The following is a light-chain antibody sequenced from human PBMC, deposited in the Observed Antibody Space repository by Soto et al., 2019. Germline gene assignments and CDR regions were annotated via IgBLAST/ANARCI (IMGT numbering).Light chain of an antibody. CDR3: SSYAGSNTFGVI. Sequence: QSALSQPASVSGSPGQSITISCTGTSNDVGYYNYVSWYQQHPGQAPKLMISEVTTRPSGVSDRFSGSKSGNTASLTISRLQAEDEAHYYCSSYAGSNTFGVIFGGGTKVTVL. CDR1: SNDVGYYNY. CDR2: EVT. J-gene: IGLJ2*01. V-gene: IGLV2-14*01.